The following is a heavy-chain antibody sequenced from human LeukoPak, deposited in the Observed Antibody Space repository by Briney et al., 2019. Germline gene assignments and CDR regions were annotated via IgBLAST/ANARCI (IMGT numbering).Heavy chain of an antibody. CDR2: ISAYNGNT. D-gene: IGHD4-17*01. CDR3: ARAAPYGDYAPVDY. J-gene: IGHJ4*02. Sequence: ASVKVSCKASGYTFTSYGISWVRQAPGQGLEWMGWISAYNGNTNYAQKLQGRITMTTDTSTSTAYMELRSLRSDDTAVYYCARAAPYGDYAPVDYWGQGTLVTVSS. CDR1: GYTFTSYG. V-gene: IGHV1-18*04.